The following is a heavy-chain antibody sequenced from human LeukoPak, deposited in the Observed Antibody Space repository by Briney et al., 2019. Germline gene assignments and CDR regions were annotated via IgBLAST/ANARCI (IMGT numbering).Heavy chain of an antibody. CDR3: ARDVVPAGNYYYGMDV. V-gene: IGHV3-23*01. Sequence: PGGSLRLSCAASGFTFSSDGMSWLRQAPGKRLEWVAVICGSAAGTYYADSVKGRFTFSRDNSKNTLYLQMNSLRAEDTAVYYCARDVVPAGNYYYGMDVWGQGTTVTVSS. D-gene: IGHD2-2*01. CDR2: ICGSAAGT. J-gene: IGHJ6*02. CDR1: GFTFSSDG.